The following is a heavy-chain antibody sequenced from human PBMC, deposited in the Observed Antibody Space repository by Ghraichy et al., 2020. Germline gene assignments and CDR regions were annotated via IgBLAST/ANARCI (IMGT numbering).Heavy chain of an antibody. J-gene: IGHJ4*02. Sequence: GESLNISCAASGFTVSSSYMSWVRQAPGKGLEWVSLIYSGGDTFYGDSVRGRFTISRDNSKNTLYLQMHSLRAEDTAVYFCAGGTYFPPDFWGQGTQVTVSS. CDR2: IYSGGDT. CDR3: AGGTYFPPDF. V-gene: IGHV3-66*01. CDR1: GFTVSSSY. D-gene: IGHD1-26*01.